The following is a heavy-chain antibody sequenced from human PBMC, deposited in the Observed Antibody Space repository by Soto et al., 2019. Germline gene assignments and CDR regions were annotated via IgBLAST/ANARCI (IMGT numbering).Heavy chain of an antibody. CDR3: ARGYRQSGYSSSWVFDY. J-gene: IGHJ4*02. V-gene: IGHV4-31*03. CDR1: GGSINSGGYY. Sequence: QLQLRESGPGLVKPSQTLSLTCTVSGGSINSGGYYWNWIRQHPGKGLEWIGYLYYNGSTYYQPFLRSRVIISSETSENHCSLKLGSVTAADTAVYFCARGYRQSGYSSSWVFDYWGQGTLVNVSS. CDR2: LYYNGST. D-gene: IGHD6-13*01.